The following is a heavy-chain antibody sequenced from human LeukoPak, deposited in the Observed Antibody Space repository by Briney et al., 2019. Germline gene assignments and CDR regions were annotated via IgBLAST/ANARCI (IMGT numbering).Heavy chain of an antibody. CDR2: INPNSGGT. CDR1: GYTFTGYY. J-gene: IGHJ3*02. Sequence: ASVKVSCKASGYTFTGYYMHWVRQAPGQGLEWMGWINPNSGGTNYAQKFQGWVTMTRDTSISTAYMELSRLRSDDTAVYYCARVQLERRSDAFDIWGQGTMVTVSS. CDR3: ARVQLERRSDAFDI. D-gene: IGHD1-1*01. V-gene: IGHV1-2*04.